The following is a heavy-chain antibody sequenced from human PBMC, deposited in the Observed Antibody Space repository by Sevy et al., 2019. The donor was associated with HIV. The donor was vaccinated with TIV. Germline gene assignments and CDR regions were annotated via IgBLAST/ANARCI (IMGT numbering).Heavy chain of an antibody. Sequence: SGPTLVKPTQTLTLTCTFSGFSLSTSEVCVSWIRQPPGKALEWLGVINWDDNKYYSTSLRTRLTISKDTSKNQVVLTMTNMDPVDTATYYCARSFYGDYVKYFDYWGQGTRVTVYS. CDR2: INWDDNK. CDR3: ARSFYGDYVKYFDY. D-gene: IGHD4-17*01. V-gene: IGHV2-70*01. J-gene: IGHJ4*02. CDR1: GFSLSTSEVC.